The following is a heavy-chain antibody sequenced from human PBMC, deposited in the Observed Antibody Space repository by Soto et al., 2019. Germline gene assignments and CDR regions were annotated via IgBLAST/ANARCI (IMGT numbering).Heavy chain of an antibody. D-gene: IGHD2-2*01. Sequence: SETLSLTCTVSGGSISSGGYYWSWIRQHPGKGLEWIGYIYYSGSTYYNPSLKSRVTISVDTSKNQFSLKLSSVTAADTAVYYCARGSPTLVYCRSTSCYGAFDYWGQGTLVTVSS. CDR2: IYYSGST. CDR1: GGSISSGGYY. CDR3: ARGSPTLVYCRSTSCYGAFDY. J-gene: IGHJ4*02. V-gene: IGHV4-31*03.